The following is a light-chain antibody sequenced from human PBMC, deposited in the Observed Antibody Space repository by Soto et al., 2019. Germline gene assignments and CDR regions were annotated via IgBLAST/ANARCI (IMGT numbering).Light chain of an antibody. CDR1: SSDVGAYNY. CDR2: DVS. CDR3: CSYSRSSPYV. Sequence: ALTQPASVSGSPGQSITISCTGTSSDVGAYNYVSWYQHHPGKVPRLMIFDVSNRPSGVSNRFSGSKSGNTASLTISGLQAEDEADYYCCSYSRSSPYVFGAGTKVTVL. V-gene: IGLV2-14*03. J-gene: IGLJ1*01.